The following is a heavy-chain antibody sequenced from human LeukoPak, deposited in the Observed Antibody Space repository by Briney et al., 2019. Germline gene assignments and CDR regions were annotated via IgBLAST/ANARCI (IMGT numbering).Heavy chain of an antibody. V-gene: IGHV3-66*03. CDR3: AKERRYSYGPFDY. CDR1: GFTVSSNS. D-gene: IGHD5-18*01. Sequence: GGSLRLSCTVSGFTVSSNSMSWVRQAPGKGLEWVSFIYSDNTHYSDSVKGRFTISRDNSKNTLYLQMNSLRAEDTAVYYCAKERRYSYGPFDYWGQGTLVTVSS. CDR2: IYSDNT. J-gene: IGHJ4*02.